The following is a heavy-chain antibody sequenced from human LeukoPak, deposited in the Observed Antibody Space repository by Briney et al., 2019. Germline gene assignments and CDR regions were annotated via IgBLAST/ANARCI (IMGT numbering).Heavy chain of an antibody. J-gene: IGHJ4*02. CDR2: IKTKADGGTT. Sequence: GGSLRLSCAASGFTFTNAWMSWVRQAPGKGLEWVGRIKTKADGGTTDYAAPVKGRFTISRDDSKNTLSLQLNSLKTEDTAVYYCTTDEGCLNYWGPGTLVTVSS. V-gene: IGHV3-15*01. CDR1: GFTFTNAW. CDR3: TTDEGCLNY. D-gene: IGHD3-16*01.